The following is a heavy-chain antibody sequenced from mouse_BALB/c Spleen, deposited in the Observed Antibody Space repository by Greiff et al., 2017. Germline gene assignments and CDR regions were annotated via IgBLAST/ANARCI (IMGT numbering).Heavy chain of an antibody. Sequence: VQLQQPGAELVKPGASVKLSCKASGYTFTSYWMHWVKQRPGQGLEWIGEIDPSDSYTNYNQKFKDKATLTVDKSSSTAYMQLSSPTSEDSAVYYCTRVEGYGSSFAWFAYWGQGTLVTVSA. CDR3: TRVEGYGSSFAWFAY. J-gene: IGHJ3*01. CDR2: IDPSDSYT. CDR1: GYTFTSYW. V-gene: IGHV1-69*02. D-gene: IGHD1-1*01.